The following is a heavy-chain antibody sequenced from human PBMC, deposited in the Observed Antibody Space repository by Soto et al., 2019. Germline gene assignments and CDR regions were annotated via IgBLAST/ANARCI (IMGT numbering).Heavy chain of an antibody. CDR2: IYYSGST. V-gene: IGHV4-30-4*01. J-gene: IGHJ4*02. CDR1: GGSISSGDYY. CDR3: ARGAPADYGDYVLGY. Sequence: QVQLQESGPGLVKPSQTLSLTCTVSGGSISSGDYYWSWIRQPPGKGLEWIGYIYYSGSTYYNPSLKSRVTISVDTSKNQFSLKLGSVAAADTAVYYCARGAPADYGDYVLGYWGQGTLVTVSS. D-gene: IGHD4-17*01.